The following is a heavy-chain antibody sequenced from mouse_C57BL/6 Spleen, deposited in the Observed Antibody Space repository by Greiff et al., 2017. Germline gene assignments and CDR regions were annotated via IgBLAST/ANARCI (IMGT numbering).Heavy chain of an antibody. D-gene: IGHD1-1*01. V-gene: IGHV1-80*01. CDR3: AREGYGSREMDY. J-gene: IGHJ4*01. CDR2: IYPGDGDT. Sequence: VQLQQSEAELVKPGASVKISCKASGYAFSSYWMNWVKQRPGKGLEWIGQIYPGDGDTNYNGKFKGKATLTADKSSSTAYMQLSSLTSEDSAVYFCAREGYGSREMDYWGQGTSVTVSS. CDR1: GYAFSSYW.